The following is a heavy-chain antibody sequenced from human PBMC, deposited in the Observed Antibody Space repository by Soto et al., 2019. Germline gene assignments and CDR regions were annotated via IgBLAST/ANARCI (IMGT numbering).Heavy chain of an antibody. V-gene: IGHV6-1*01. CDR1: GDSVSSNSAA. D-gene: IGHD3-3*01. Sequence: SQTLSLTCAISGDSVSSNSAAWNWIRQSPSRGLEWLGRTYYRSKWYNDYAVSVKSRITINPDTSKNQFSLQLNSVTPEDTAVDYCARVDDFRSGSLGHFDYWGQGTLVTVSS. CDR2: TYYRSKWYN. CDR3: ARVDDFRSGSLGHFDY. J-gene: IGHJ4*02.